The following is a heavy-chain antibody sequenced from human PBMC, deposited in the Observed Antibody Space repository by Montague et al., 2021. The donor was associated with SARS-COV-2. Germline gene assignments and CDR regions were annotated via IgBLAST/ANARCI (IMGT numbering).Heavy chain of an antibody. J-gene: IGHJ4*02. CDR2: RYQNGAT. Sequence: SETLSLTCSVSGFSISSGYYWGWIRQTPGKGLEWIGSRYQNGATYYSPSLKRPVTILLDTSKNQFSLSLTLVTAADTAVYYCARSGVGIFDFSYFDSWGQGSLVIVSS. V-gene: IGHV4-38-2*02. CDR3: ARSGVGIFDFSYFDS. D-gene: IGHD3-3*01. CDR1: GFSISSGYY.